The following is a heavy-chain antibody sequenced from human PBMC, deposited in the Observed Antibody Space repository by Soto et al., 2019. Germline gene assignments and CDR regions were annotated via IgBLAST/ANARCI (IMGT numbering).Heavy chain of an antibody. CDR1: GGSIRSYY. CDR3: ARGAADTAMVDS. J-gene: IGHJ4*02. Sequence: SETLTLTCTVSGGSIRSYYWTWIRQPPGKGLEWLGYIFYSGSTFYNPSLKSRVTISIHTSKSQFSLQLTSVTAADTAVYYCARGAADTAMVDSWGQGTLVTVSS. D-gene: IGHD5-18*01. CDR2: IFYSGST. V-gene: IGHV4-59*01.